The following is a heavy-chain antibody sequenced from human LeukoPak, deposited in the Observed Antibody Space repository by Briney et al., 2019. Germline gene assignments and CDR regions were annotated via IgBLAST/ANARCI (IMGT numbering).Heavy chain of an antibody. V-gene: IGHV3-69-1*01. J-gene: IGHJ4*02. CDR3: ARDRIAVAGRALDY. Sequence: GGSLRLSCAASGFTFDDYAMHWVRQAPGKGLEWVSSISSSSYIYYADSVKGRFTISRDNAKNSLYLQMNSLRAEDTAVYYCARDRIAVAGRALDYWGQGTLVTVSS. CDR2: ISSSSYI. CDR1: GFTFDDYA. D-gene: IGHD6-19*01.